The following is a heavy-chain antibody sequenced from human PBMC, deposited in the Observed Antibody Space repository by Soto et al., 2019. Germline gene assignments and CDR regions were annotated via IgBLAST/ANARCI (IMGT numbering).Heavy chain of an antibody. CDR1: GYSFATSG. CDR3: ARAGQYYDSSGYVN. Sequence: QVKLVQSGTEVKKPGASLKVSCKASGYSFATSGISWVRQAPGQGLELMGWISVYNGNTNYNQKLHDRVTRTTDTSTTTAYLEWRSLRSDDTAVYYCARAGQYYDSSGYVNWGQGTLVTVSS. D-gene: IGHD3-22*01. J-gene: IGHJ4*02. V-gene: IGHV1-18*01. CDR2: ISVYNGNT.